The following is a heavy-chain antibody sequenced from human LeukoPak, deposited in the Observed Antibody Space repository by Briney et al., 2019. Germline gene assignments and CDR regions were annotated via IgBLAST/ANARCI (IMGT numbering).Heavy chain of an antibody. CDR3: AGGEPAAMGT. Sequence: SETLSLTCTVSGGSISSYYWSWIRQPPGKGLEWIGYLYYSGSTNYNPSLKSRVTISVDTSKNQFSLKLSSVTAADTAVYYCAGGEPAAMGTWGQGTLVTVSS. J-gene: IGHJ5*02. CDR2: LYYSGST. D-gene: IGHD2-2*01. V-gene: IGHV4-59*01. CDR1: GGSISSYY.